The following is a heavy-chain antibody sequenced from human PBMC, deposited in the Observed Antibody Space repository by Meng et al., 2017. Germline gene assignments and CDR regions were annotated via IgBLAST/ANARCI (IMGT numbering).Heavy chain of an antibody. D-gene: IGHD3-10*01. V-gene: IGHV4-39*07. CDR1: GGSISSSSYY. J-gene: IGHJ5*02. CDR3: ARVPYYGSGSYQYNWFDP. Sequence: QLDSQESGPGLVKPSGTLSLTFTVSGGSISSSSYYWGWIRQPPGKGLEWIGSIYYSGSTYYNPSLKSRVTISVDTSKNQFSLKLSSVTAADTAVYYCARVPYYGSGSYQYNWFDPWGQGTLVTVSS. CDR2: IYYSGST.